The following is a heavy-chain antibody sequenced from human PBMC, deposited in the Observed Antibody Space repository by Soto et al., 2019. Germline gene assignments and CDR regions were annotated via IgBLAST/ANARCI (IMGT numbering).Heavy chain of an antibody. Sequence: QVQLQESGPGLVRPSETLSLTCTVSGGSFSSYYWTWIRQSQGKGLEWIGYIYYSGSTDYNPSLRGRLAISIDTSKNQFSLRLNSMTAADTAVYYCAGRDCSGTNCYYLDYYYMDVWGKRTTVTVSS. V-gene: IGHV4-59*08. CDR3: AGRDCSGTNCYYLDYYYMDV. J-gene: IGHJ6*03. D-gene: IGHD2-2*01. CDR1: GGSFSSYY. CDR2: IYYSGST.